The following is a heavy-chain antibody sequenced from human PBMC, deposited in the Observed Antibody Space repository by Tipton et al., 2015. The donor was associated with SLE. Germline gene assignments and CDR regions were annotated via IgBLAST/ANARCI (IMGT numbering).Heavy chain of an antibody. Sequence: TLSLTCAVYGGSFSGYYWSWIRQPPGKGLEWIGEINHSGSTNYNPSLKSRVTISVDTSKNQFSLKLSSVTAADTAVYYCARSWGLGGYFDYWGQGTLVTVSS. CDR2: INHSGST. J-gene: IGHJ4*02. CDR1: GGSFSGYY. V-gene: IGHV4-34*01. D-gene: IGHD2-21*01. CDR3: ARSWGLGGYFDY.